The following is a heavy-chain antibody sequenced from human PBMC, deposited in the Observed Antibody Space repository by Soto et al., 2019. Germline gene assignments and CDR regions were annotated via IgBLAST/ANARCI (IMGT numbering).Heavy chain of an antibody. CDR3: AKDRIYSYGPKYFDY. J-gene: IGHJ4*02. Sequence: PGGSLRLSCAASGFTFSSYAMSWVRQAPGKGLEWVSAISGSGGSTYYADSVKGRFTISRDNSKNTLYLQMNSLRAEDTAVYYCAKDRIYSYGPKYFDYWGQGTLVTVSS. CDR2: ISGSGGST. V-gene: IGHV3-23*01. CDR1: GFTFSSYA. D-gene: IGHD5-18*01.